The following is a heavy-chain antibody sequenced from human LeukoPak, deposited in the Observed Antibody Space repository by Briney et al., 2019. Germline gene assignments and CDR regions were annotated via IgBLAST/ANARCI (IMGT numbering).Heavy chain of an antibody. D-gene: IGHD6-19*01. CDR3: ARHPGLAVAGYKAFDI. V-gene: IGHV4-4*07. J-gene: IGHJ3*02. CDR1: GGSISSYY. Sequence: SETLSLTCTVSGGSISSYYWSWIRQPAGKGLEWIGRIYTSGSTNYNPSLKSRVTISVDTSKNQFSLKLSSVTAADTAVYYCARHPGLAVAGYKAFDIWGQGTMVTVSS. CDR2: IYTSGST.